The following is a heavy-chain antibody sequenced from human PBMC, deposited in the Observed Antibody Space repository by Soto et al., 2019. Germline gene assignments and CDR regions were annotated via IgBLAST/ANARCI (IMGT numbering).Heavy chain of an antibody. D-gene: IGHD1-1*01. V-gene: IGHV4-31*03. CDR1: GGSISSGGYY. Sequence: QVQLQESGPGLVKPSQTLSLTCSVSGGSISSGGYYWSWIRQHPGKGLEWIGYIYYSGSTYYNPSLKSRVTTSVDTSKNQFALKLSSVTAADTAVYYCARWPQLEPRFDYWGQGTLVTVSS. CDR2: IYYSGST. J-gene: IGHJ4*02. CDR3: ARWPQLEPRFDY.